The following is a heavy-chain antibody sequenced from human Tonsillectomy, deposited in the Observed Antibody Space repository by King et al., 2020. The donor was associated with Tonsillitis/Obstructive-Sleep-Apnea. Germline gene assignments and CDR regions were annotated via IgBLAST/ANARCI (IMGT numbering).Heavy chain of an antibody. J-gene: IGHJ3*02. CDR1: GYSFTSYW. V-gene: IGHV5-51*01. CDR2: IYPGDSDT. CDR3: ATTDIAVVPAAISTGFDI. Sequence: EVQLVESGAEVKKPGESLKISCKGSGYSFTSYWIAWVRQMPGKGLEWMGIIYPGDSDTRYSPSFQGQVTISADKSISTAYLQWSSLKASDTAMYYCATTDIAVVPAAISTGFDIWGQGTMVTVSS. D-gene: IGHD2-2*01.